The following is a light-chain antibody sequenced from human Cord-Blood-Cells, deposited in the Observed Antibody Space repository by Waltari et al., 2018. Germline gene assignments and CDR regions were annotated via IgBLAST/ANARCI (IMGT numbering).Light chain of an antibody. Sequence: DIVMTQSPDSLAVSLGERATINCKSSQRVLYRSNNKNYLPWYQQKPGQPPKLLIYWASTRESGVPDRFSGSGSGTDFTLTISSLQAEDVAVYYCQQYYSTPYTFGQGTKLEIK. CDR2: WAS. CDR3: QQYYSTPYT. J-gene: IGKJ2*01. CDR1: QRVLYRSNNKNY. V-gene: IGKV4-1*01.